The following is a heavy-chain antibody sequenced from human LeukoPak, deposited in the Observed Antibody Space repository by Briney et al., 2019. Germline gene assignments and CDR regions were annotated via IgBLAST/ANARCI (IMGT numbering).Heavy chain of an antibody. V-gene: IGHV4-34*01. CDR2: INHSGST. CDR3: ARHPPGSYYVFQH. J-gene: IGHJ1*01. D-gene: IGHD1-26*01. CDR1: GGSFSGYY. Sequence: SETRSLTCAVYGGSFSGYYWSWIRQPPGKGLEWIGEINHSGSTNYNPSLQSRVTISVDTSKNQFSLKLSSVTAADTAVYYCARHPPGSYYVFQHWGQGTLVTVSS.